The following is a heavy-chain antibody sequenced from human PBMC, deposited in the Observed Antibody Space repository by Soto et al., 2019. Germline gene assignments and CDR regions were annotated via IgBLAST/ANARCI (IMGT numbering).Heavy chain of an antibody. Sequence: EVQLVESGGGLVQPGGSLRLSCAASGFTFSTYWMHWVRQAPGKGLVWVSRITSDGRDTTYADSVRGRFTISRDNAKNTLHLQMNSLAADDAAVYYYTRSEMYYGLGTSPYDFKYWGQGTLVTVSA. J-gene: IGHJ4*02. D-gene: IGHD3-10*01. V-gene: IGHV3-74*03. CDR3: TRSEMYYGLGTSPYDFKY. CDR2: ITSDGRDT. CDR1: GFTFSTYW.